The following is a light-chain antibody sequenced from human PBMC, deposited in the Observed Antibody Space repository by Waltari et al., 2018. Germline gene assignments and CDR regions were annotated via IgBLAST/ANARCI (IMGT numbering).Light chain of an antibody. CDR2: KAN. CDR1: SGSPSTTSY. J-gene: IGLJ3*02. Sequence: QTVVTQEPSLSVSPGGTVTLTCALSSGSPSTTSYATWYQQPPGQAPRTLVYKANARSSGVPDRFSGSILGNTAALTITGAQADDESDYYCALYMGSGIWVFGGGTRLTVL. CDR3: ALYMGSGIWV. V-gene: IGLV8-61*01.